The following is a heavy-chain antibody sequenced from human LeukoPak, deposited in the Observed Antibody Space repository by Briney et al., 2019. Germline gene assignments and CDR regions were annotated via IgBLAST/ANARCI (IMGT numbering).Heavy chain of an antibody. D-gene: IGHD2-2*01. V-gene: IGHV3-74*01. CDR3: ARRVVVPAAPYYFDY. CDR1: GFLFSSYW. J-gene: IGHJ4*02. CDR2: INSDGSST. Sequence: GGSLRLSCAASGFLFSSYWMHWVRQAPGKGLVWVSRINSDGSSTSYADSVKGRFTISRDNAKNTLYLQMNSLRAEDTAVYYCARRVVVPAAPYYFDYWGQGTLVTVSS.